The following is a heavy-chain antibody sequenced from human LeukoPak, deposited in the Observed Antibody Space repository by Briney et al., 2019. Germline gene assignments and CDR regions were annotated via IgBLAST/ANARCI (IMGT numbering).Heavy chain of an antibody. V-gene: IGHV3-48*03. Sequence: GGSLRLSCAASGFTFSSYGMNWVRQAPGKGLEWVSYISSSGSTIYYADSVKGRFTISRDNAKNSLYLQMNSLRAEDTAVYYCAGSPVLLWFGELTKVDYWGQGTLVTVSS. CDR2: ISSSGSTI. J-gene: IGHJ4*02. CDR3: AGSPVLLWFGELTKVDY. CDR1: GFTFSSYG. D-gene: IGHD3-10*01.